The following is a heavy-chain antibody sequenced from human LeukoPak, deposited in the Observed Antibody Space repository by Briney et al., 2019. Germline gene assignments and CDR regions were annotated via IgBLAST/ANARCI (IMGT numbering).Heavy chain of an antibody. D-gene: IGHD3-22*01. CDR1: GGSISSSSYY. CDR2: IYYSGST. CDR3: ASHYYYDSSGLMDV. Sequence: PSETLSLTCTVSGGSISSSSYYWGWIRQPPGKGLEWIGSIYYSGSTYYNPSLKSRVTISVDTSKNQFSLKLSSVTAADTAVYYCASHYYYDSSGLMDVWGKGTTVTVSS. J-gene: IGHJ6*04. V-gene: IGHV4-39*01.